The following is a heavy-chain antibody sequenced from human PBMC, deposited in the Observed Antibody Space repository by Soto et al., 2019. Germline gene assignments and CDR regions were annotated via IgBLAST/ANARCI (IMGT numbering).Heavy chain of an antibody. CDR1: GFTFSSYA. CDR3: ARERRYGFWGGYVSRNSEMDI. D-gene: IGHD3-3*01. CDR2: IWYDGSNK. Sequence: GGSLRLSCATTGFTFSSYAIHWAPQAPGKGLDWVAVIWYDGSNKYYADSVKGRFTISRDNSKNPLYLQLNTLRAEDTAVYYCARERRYGFWGGYVSRNSEMDIGDQETTVTISS. V-gene: IGHV3-33*08. J-gene: IGHJ6*02.